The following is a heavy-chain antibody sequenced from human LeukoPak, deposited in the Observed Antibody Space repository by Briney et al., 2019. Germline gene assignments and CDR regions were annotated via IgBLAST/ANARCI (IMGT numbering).Heavy chain of an antibody. CDR3: ARDLAVTTTGDYYYYMDV. V-gene: IGHV4-39*07. CDR2: IYYSGIT. J-gene: IGHJ6*03. Sequence: PSETLSLTCTVSGGSISSSGYYWGWIRQSPGEGLEWIGNIYYSGITNYNPSLKSRVTISVDTSKNQFSLKLSSVTAADTAVYYCARDLAVTTTGDYYYYMDVWGKGTTVTVSS. CDR1: GGSISSSGYY. D-gene: IGHD4-17*01.